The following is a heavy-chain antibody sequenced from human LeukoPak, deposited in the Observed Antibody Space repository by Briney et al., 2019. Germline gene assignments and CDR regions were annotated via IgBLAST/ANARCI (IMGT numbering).Heavy chain of an antibody. J-gene: IGHJ4*02. CDR2: ISANDGNT. D-gene: IGHD3-10*01. CDR1: GYTFTSCG. CDR3: ARESHVTREDY. V-gene: IGHV1-18*01. Sequence: ASVKVSCKASGYTFTSCGISWVRQAPGQGLEWMGWISANDGNTDYPQKLQGRVTMTTDTSTSTAYMELRSLRSDDTAVYYCARESHVTREDYWGQGTLVTVSS.